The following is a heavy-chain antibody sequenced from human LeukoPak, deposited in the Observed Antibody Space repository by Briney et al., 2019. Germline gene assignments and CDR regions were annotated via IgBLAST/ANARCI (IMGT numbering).Heavy chain of an antibody. D-gene: IGHD6-13*01. CDR2: IKQDGSEK. CDR1: GFTFSSYW. CDR3: AKDLSPAADGTYFDF. J-gene: IGHJ4*02. Sequence: GGSLRPSCAASGFTFSSYWMSWVRQAPGKGLEWVANIKQDGSEKYYVDSVKGRFTISRDNAKNSLYLQMTSLRLEDTALYYCAKDLSPAADGTYFDFWGQGTLVTVSS. V-gene: IGHV3-7*01.